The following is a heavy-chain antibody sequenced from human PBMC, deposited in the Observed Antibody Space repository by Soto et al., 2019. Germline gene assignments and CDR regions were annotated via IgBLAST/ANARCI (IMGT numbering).Heavy chain of an antibody. CDR1: GDSVSRGSHS. CDR3: ARTSTGSGYGDF. CDR2: IYYTGST. J-gene: IGHJ4*01. V-gene: IGHV4-61*01. Sequence: QVQLHESGPGLLKPSETLSLTCSVAGDSVSRGSHSWTWTRQPPGKGLEFLGYIYYTGSTNYNPSLKSRVTISVDTSKNQISLMLTSVTAADTAVYYCARTSTGSGYGDFWGHGILVTVSS. D-gene: IGHD4-17*01.